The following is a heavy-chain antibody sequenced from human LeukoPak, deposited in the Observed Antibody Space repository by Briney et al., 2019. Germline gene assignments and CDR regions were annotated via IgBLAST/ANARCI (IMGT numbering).Heavy chain of an antibody. CDR1: GYTFTSYG. CDR2: ISAYNGNT. V-gene: IGHV1-18*01. D-gene: IGHD2-21*02. J-gene: IGHJ4*02. Sequence: ASGRVSCKSSGYTFTSYGISWVRQAPGPGLEWMGWISAYNGNTNYAQKLQGRVTMTTDTSTSTSYMELRSMRSDDTAVYYCARVVTANYHFDYWGQATLVTVSS. CDR3: ARVVTANYHFDY.